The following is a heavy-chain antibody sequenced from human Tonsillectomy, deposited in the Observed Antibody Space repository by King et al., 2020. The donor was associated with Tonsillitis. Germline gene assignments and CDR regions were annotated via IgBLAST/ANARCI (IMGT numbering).Heavy chain of an antibody. CDR3: ALPPPVATRQPIDY. D-gene: IGHD4-23*01. Sequence: QLVQSGGGVVQPGRSLRLSCAASGFTFSSYAMHWVRQAPGKGLEWVALISYDGSYKNYAVSVKGRFTISRDNSKNTLSLQMNSLRAEDTAVYYCALPPPVATRQPIDYCGQGTLVTVSS. J-gene: IGHJ4*02. CDR1: GFTFSSYA. V-gene: IGHV3-30*03. CDR2: ISYDGSYK.